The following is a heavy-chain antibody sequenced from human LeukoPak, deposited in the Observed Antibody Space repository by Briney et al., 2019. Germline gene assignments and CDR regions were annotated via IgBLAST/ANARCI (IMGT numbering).Heavy chain of an antibody. D-gene: IGHD5-24*01. CDR3: AKKVRDGYNSPFDY. V-gene: IGHV3-30*02. Sequence: SGGSLRLSCAASGFTFSNAWMSWVRQAPGKGLEWVAFIRYDGSNKYYADSVKGRFTISRDNSKNTLYLQMNSLRAEDTAVYYCAKKVRDGYNSPFDYWGQGTLVTVSS. CDR1: GFTFSNAW. J-gene: IGHJ4*02. CDR2: IRYDGSNK.